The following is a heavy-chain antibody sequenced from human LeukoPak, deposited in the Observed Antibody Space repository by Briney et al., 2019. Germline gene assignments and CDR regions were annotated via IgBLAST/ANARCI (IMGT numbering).Heavy chain of an antibody. Sequence: PGGSLRLSCAASGFTVSSNYMSWVRQAPGKGLEWVSVIYSGGSTYYADFVKGRFTISRDNSKNTLYLQMNSLRAEDTAVYYCARDWCSSGWYDCYGMDVWGQGTTVTVSS. CDR3: ARDWCSSGWYDCYGMDV. D-gene: IGHD6-19*01. CDR1: GFTVSSNY. J-gene: IGHJ6*02. V-gene: IGHV3-66*01. CDR2: IYSGGST.